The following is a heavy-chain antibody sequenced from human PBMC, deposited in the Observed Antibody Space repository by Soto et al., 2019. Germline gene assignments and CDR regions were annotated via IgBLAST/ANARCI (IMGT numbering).Heavy chain of an antibody. CDR2: IYHSGST. CDR1: GGSISSGGYS. D-gene: IGHD2-15*01. J-gene: IGHJ5*02. CDR3: PRGYCSGGSCFQP. Sequence: QLQLQESGSGLVKPSQTLSHTCAVSGGSISSGGYSWSWIRQTPGKGLEWIGYIYHSGSTYYNPSLKSRVTISVDRSKNQFSLKMSSVTAADTAVYYCPRGYCSGGSCFQPWGQGTLVTVSS. V-gene: IGHV4-30-2*01.